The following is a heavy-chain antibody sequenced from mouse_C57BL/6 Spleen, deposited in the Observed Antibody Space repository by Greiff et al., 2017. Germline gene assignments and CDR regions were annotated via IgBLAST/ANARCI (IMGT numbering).Heavy chain of an antibody. CDR1: GYAFSSSW. J-gene: IGHJ2*01. D-gene: IGHD1-1*01. CDR2: IYPGDGDT. CDR3: ARSEDYGSNFDY. V-gene: IGHV1-82*01. Sequence: VQLQQSGPELVKPGASVKISCKASGYAFSSSWMNWVKQRPGKGLEWIGRIYPGDGDTNYNGKFKGKATLTADKSSSTAYMQLSSLTSEDSAVYFCARSEDYGSNFDYWGQGTTLTVSS.